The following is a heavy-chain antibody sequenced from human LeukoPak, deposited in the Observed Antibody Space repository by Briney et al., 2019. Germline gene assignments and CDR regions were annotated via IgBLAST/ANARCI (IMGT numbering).Heavy chain of an antibody. Sequence: ASVKVSCKASGGTFSSYAISWVRQAPGQGLEWMGRIIPIFGTANYAQKFQGRVTITTDESSSTAYMELSSLRSEDTAVYYCARGRSGLDDYWGQGTLVTVSS. CDR2: IIPIFGTA. J-gene: IGHJ4*02. CDR1: GGTFSSYA. D-gene: IGHD2-15*01. V-gene: IGHV1-69*05. CDR3: ARGRSGLDDY.